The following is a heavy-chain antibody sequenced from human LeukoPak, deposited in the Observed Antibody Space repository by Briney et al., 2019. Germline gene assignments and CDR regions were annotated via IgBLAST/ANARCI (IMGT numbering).Heavy chain of an antibody. CDR3: AKDPNGDYIGTFDI. CDR2: ITGSGGRT. D-gene: IGHD4-17*01. CDR1: QFKFNNYG. Sequence: GGSLRLSCATSQFKFNNYGMTWVRQAPGKGLEWVSSITGSGGRTQYADSVQGRFAISRDNSKNTLYLQMNSLRAEDTAVYYCAKDPNGDYIGTFDIWGQGTRVTVSS. J-gene: IGHJ3*02. V-gene: IGHV3-23*01.